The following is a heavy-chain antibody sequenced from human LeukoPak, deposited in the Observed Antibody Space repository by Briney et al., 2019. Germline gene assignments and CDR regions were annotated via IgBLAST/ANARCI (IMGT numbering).Heavy chain of an antibody. D-gene: IGHD2-8*01. V-gene: IGHV3-30*04. J-gene: IGHJ4*02. Sequence: PGGSLRLSCAASGFTFSSYAMHWVRQAPGKGLEWVAVISYDGSNKYYADSVKGRFTISRDNSKNTLYLQMNSLRAEDTAVYYCARDAAPGYCTNGVCYITNFDYWGQGTLVSVSS. CDR3: ARDAAPGYCTNGVCYITNFDY. CDR2: ISYDGSNK. CDR1: GFTFSSYA.